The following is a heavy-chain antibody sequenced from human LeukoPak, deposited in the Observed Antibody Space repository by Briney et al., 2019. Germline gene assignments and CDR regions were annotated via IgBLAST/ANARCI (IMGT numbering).Heavy chain of an antibody. CDR2: INPNTGGT. J-gene: IGHJ4*02. Sequence: GASVKVSCKASGYTFTGYYMHWVRQAPGQGLEWMGGINPNTGGTNYAQKLQGRVTMTRDTSITTAYMELSRLTSDDTAFYYCARWDPTYGLAAPITSNYYWGQGTLVTVSS. CDR1: GYTFTGYY. V-gene: IGHV1-2*02. CDR3: ARWDPTYGLAAPITSNYY. D-gene: IGHD3-10*01.